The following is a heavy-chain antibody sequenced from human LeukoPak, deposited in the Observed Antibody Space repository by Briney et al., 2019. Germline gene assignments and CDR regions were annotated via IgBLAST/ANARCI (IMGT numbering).Heavy chain of an antibody. Sequence: GGSLRLSCAASGFSFSDFYMSWIRQAPGKGLEWISYIPNSDGGIYYADSVKGRFTISRDNSKSALFLEMNSLRGEDTAVYYCAREPYDISGYGMDVWGQGTMVTVSS. CDR2: IPNSDGGI. CDR1: GFSFSDFY. V-gene: IGHV3-11*04. CDR3: AREPYDISGYGMDV. D-gene: IGHD3-22*01. J-gene: IGHJ6*02.